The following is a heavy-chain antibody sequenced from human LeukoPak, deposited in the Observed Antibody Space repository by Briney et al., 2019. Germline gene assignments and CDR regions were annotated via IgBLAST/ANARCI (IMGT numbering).Heavy chain of an antibody. V-gene: IGHV3-66*01. D-gene: IGHD3-9*01. CDR1: GLSVSSNY. CDR3: ARSFYDILIGYYQYFDY. CDR2: IYRDGSS. Sequence: GGSLRLSCVASGLSVSSNYMSWVRQAPGKGLEWVSVIYRDGSSYYAESVKGRFTISRDNSKNTLYIQMNSLRAEDTAVYCCARSFYDILIGYYQYFDYWGQGTLVTVSS. J-gene: IGHJ4*02.